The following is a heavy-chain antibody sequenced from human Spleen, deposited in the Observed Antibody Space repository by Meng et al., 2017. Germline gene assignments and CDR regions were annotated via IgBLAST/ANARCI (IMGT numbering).Heavy chain of an antibody. Sequence: ASVKVSCKASGYTFTDYYILWVRQAPGQGLEWMGGINPNSGRTNYAQKFQGRVTMTRDTSINTAYMEVSSLKSDDTAVYYCATDYYYASGGYYNETDCWGQGTLVTVSS. CDR1: GYTFTDYY. V-gene: IGHV1-2*02. CDR3: ATDYYYASGGYYNETDC. D-gene: IGHD3-10*01. CDR2: INPNSGRT. J-gene: IGHJ4*02.